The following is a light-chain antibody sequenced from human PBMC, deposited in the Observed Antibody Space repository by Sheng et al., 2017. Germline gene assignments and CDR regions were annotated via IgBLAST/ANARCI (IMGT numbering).Light chain of an antibody. CDR1: NIGSKN. CDR3: QVWDSSSDGVV. V-gene: IGLV3-21*03. CDR2: DDR. J-gene: IGLJ2*01. Sequence: SYELTQPPSLSVAPGKTARITCGGNNIGSKNVHWYQQKPGQAPVLVVYDDRDRPSGIPERLSGYNSGNTVTLTISRVEAGDEAEYYCQVWDSSSDGVVFGGGTKLIVL.